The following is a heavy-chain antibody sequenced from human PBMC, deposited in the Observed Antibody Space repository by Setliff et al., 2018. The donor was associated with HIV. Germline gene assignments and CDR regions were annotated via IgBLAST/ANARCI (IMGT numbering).Heavy chain of an antibody. V-gene: IGHV4-39*01. CDR2: IYYGGTT. CDR3: ARLRAAGTVHYFDP. Sequence: PSETRSLTCTVSGGSIRSIYYFWGWIRQLPGKGLEWLGNIGNIYYGGTTYYNPSLKGRITISVFTSRQQLSLTLTSVTPEDTAVYYCARLRAAGTVHYFDPWGQGTQVTVSS. J-gene: IGHJ5*02. D-gene: IGHD6-13*01. CDR1: GGSIRSIYYF.